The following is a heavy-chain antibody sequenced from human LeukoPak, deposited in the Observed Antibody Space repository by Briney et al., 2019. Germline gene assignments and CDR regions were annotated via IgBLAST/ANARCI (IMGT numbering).Heavy chain of an antibody. V-gene: IGHV4-4*02. CDR3: ARRNYHDSSGYVSVE. Sequence: SETLSLTCAVSGGSISSSNWWSWVRQPPGKGLEWIGEIYHSGSTNYNPSLKSRVTISVDKSKNQFSLKLSSVTAADTAVYYCARRNYHDSSGYVSVEWSQGTLVTVSS. CDR1: GGSISSSNW. D-gene: IGHD3-22*01. J-gene: IGHJ4*02. CDR2: IYHSGST.